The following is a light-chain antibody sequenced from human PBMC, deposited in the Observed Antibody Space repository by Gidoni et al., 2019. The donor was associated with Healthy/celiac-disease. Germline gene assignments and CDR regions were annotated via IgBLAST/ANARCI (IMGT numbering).Light chain of an antibody. CDR1: QSISSW. J-gene: IGKJ1*01. Sequence: DIQMTQSPSTRSASVGDRVTITCRASQSISSWLAWYQQKPGKAPKLLIYKASSLESGVPSRFSGSGSGTEFTLTISSLHPDDFATYYCQQYNSYPWTFGQGTKVEIK. CDR3: QQYNSYPWT. CDR2: KAS. V-gene: IGKV1-5*03.